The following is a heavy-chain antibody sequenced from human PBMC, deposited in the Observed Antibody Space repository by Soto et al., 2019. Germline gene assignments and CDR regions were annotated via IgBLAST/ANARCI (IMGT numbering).Heavy chain of an antibody. V-gene: IGHV4-31*03. CDR1: GGSISSGGYY. Sequence: SSETLSLTCTVSGGSISSGGYYWSWIRQHPGKGLEWIGYIYYSGSTYYNPSLKSRVTISVDTSKNQFSLKLSSVTAADTAVYYCARVYYDILTGLLFGYWGQGTLVTVSS. CDR2: IYYSGST. J-gene: IGHJ4*02. D-gene: IGHD3-9*01. CDR3: ARVYYDILTGLLFGY.